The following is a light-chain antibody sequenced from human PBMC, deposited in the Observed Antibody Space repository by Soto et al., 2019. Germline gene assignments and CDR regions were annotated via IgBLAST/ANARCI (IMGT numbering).Light chain of an antibody. CDR1: QSVRSNF. J-gene: IGKJ5*01. Sequence: EIVLTQSPGTLSLSPGERATLSCRASQSVRSNFLAWYQQKPGQAPILLIYGASNGATGTPDRCSGSWSGTDATLISSRLQPEYLAVYYIQQRINSLITFGQGTRLEIK. CDR2: GAS. V-gene: IGKV3D-20*02. CDR3: QQRINSLIT.